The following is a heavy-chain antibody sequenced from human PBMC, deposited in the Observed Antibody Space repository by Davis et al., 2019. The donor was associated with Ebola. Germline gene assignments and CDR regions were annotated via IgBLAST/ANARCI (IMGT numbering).Heavy chain of an antibody. CDR2: IYYSGST. V-gene: IGHV4-30-4*01. Sequence: LRLSCTVSGGSISSGDYYWSWIRQPPGKGLEWIGYIYYSGSTYYNPSLKSRVTISVDTSKNQFSLKLSSLTAADTAVYYCARGFLEWSWDYYYYMDVWGKGTTVTVSS. CDR1: GGSISSGDYY. CDR3: ARGFLEWSWDYYYYMDV. J-gene: IGHJ6*03. D-gene: IGHD3-3*01.